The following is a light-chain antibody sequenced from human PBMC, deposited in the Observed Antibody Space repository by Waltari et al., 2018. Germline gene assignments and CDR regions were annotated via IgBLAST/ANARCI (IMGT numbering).Light chain of an antibody. CDR3: YSTDDSGHHCV. Sequence: SYELTQPPSVSLSPGQTARITCSVDALPKKYAYWYQRKSGQAPVVIIYEDNKRASGIPDRFSGSSSGTTASLTIRGVQVDDEGGYYCYSTDDSGHHCVFGGGTKLTVL. J-gene: IGLJ3*02. CDR2: EDN. CDR1: ALPKKY. V-gene: IGLV3-10*01.